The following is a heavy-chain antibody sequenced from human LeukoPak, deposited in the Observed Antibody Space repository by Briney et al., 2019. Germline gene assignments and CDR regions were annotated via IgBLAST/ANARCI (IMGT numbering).Heavy chain of an antibody. CDR1: GGSISSYY. J-gene: IGHJ4*02. D-gene: IGHD2-15*01. Sequence: PSETLSLTCTVSGGSISSYYWSWIRQPPGKGLEWIGYIYYSGSTNYNPSLKSRVTISVDTSKNQFSLKLSSLTAADTAVYYCARAVSDMDFYFDYWGQGTLVIVSS. CDR2: IYYSGST. V-gene: IGHV4-59*01. CDR3: ARAVSDMDFYFDY.